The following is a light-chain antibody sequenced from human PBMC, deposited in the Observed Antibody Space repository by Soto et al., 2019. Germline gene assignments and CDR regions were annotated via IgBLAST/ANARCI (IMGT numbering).Light chain of an antibody. J-gene: IGKJ3*01. CDR1: QSISSY. Sequence: DIQMTQSPSSLSSSVGDRVTITCRASQSISSYLNWYQQKPGKAPKLLIYAASSLQSGVPSRFSGGGFGTEFTLNISSLQPDDSAIYYCQHYNTYSKTFGPGTKVDIK. V-gene: IGKV1-39*01. CDR2: AAS. CDR3: QHYNTYSKT.